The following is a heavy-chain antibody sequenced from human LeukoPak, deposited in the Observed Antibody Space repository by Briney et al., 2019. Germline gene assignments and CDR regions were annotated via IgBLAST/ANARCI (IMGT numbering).Heavy chain of an antibody. J-gene: IGHJ4*02. Sequence: GGFLRLSCAASGFTFSSYAMHWVRQAPGKGLEWVAVMSYDGSNKYYADSVKGRFTISRDNSKNTLYLQMNSLRAEDTAVYYCARGGYYYDSSGIAWGQGTLVTVSS. D-gene: IGHD3-22*01. CDR1: GFTFSSYA. CDR3: ARGGYYYDSSGIA. V-gene: IGHV3-30*04. CDR2: MSYDGSNK.